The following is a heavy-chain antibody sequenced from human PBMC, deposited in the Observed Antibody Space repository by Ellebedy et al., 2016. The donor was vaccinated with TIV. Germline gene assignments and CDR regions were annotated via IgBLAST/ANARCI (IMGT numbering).Heavy chain of an antibody. D-gene: IGHD3-22*01. V-gene: IGHV3-21*04. CDR2: ISSSSSYI. Sequence: GESLKISCAASGFTFSSYSMNWVRQAPGKGLEWVSSISSSSSYIYYADSVKGRFTISRDNAKNSLYLQMNSLRAEDTAVYYCAKELNYYDSSGYYGINWFDPWGQGTLVTVSS. CDR1: GFTFSSYS. CDR3: AKELNYYDSSGYYGINWFDP. J-gene: IGHJ5*02.